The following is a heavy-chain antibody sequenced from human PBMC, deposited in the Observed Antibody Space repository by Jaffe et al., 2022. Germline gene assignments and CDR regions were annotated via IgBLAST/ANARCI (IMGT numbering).Heavy chain of an antibody. V-gene: IGHV1-18*01. CDR3: ARDFIRIAPSSSWSSGWDGGILDY. CDR2: ISAYNGNT. Sequence: QVQLVQSGAEVKKPGASVKVSCKASGYTFTSYGISWVRQAPGQGLEWMGWISAYNGNTNYAQKLQGRVTMTTDTSTSTAYMELRSLRSDDTAVYYCARDFIRIAPSSSWSSGWDGGILDYWGQGTLVTVSS. D-gene: IGHD6-13*01. CDR1: GYTFTSYG. J-gene: IGHJ4*02.